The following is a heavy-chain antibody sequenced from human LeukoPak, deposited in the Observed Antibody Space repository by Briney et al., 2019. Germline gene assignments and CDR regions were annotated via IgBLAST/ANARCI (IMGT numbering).Heavy chain of an antibody. CDR1: GYSISSGYY. V-gene: IGHV4-38-2*01. D-gene: IGHD3-3*01. CDR2: IYHSGST. CDR3: ARSNYDFWSGYYMSRGYYFDY. Sequence: PSETLSLTCAVSGYSISSGYYWGWIRQPPGKGLEWIGSIYHSGSTYYNPSLKSRVTISVDTSKNQFALKLSSVTAADTALYDCARSNYDFWSGYYMSRGYYFDYWGQGTLVTVSS. J-gene: IGHJ4*02.